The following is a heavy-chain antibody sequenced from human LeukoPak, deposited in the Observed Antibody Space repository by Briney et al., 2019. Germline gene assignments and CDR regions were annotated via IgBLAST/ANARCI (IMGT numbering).Heavy chain of an antibody. Sequence: ASVKVSCKASGYTFTNYDISWVRQAPGQGLEWVGWVSPYNGNTKYAQRLQGRVTMTTDTSTSTAYMELRSLRSDDTAVYYCARVIWDAREDSWGQGTLVTVSS. V-gene: IGHV1-18*01. J-gene: IGHJ4*02. D-gene: IGHD2-21*01. CDR1: GYTFTNYD. CDR2: VSPYNGNT. CDR3: ARVIWDAREDS.